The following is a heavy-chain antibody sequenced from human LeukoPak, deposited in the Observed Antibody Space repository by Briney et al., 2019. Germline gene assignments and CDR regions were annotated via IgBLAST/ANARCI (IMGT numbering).Heavy chain of an antibody. CDR3: AGAVTGYYLSHYYFPY. CDR1: GGSISSYY. D-gene: IGHD3-9*01. CDR2: IYYNGIT. J-gene: IGHJ4*02. V-gene: IGHV4-59*04. Sequence: SETLSLTCTVSGGSISSYYWSWLGQPPGKGLEWIGYIYYNGITYYHPSLKSRVIISVDQPKKQFSLKLSPVTAADTAVYYCAGAVTGYYLSHYYFPYWGRGTLVTVSS.